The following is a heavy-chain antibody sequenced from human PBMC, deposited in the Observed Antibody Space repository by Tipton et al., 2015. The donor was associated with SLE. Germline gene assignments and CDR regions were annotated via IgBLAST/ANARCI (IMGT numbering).Heavy chain of an antibody. CDR2: ISSSSSYI. J-gene: IGHJ6*02. CDR3: ARDYYDRSGTRYGMDV. D-gene: IGHD3-22*01. CDR1: GFTFSSYS. Sequence: SLRLSCAASGFTFSSYSMNWVRQAPGKGLEWVSSISSSSSYIYYADSVKGRFTISRDNAKNSLYLQMNSLRAEDTAVYYCARDYYDRSGTRYGMDVWGQGTTVTVS. V-gene: IGHV3-21*01.